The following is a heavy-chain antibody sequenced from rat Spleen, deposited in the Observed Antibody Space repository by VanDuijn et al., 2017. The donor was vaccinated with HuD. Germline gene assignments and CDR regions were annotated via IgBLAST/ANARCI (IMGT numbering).Heavy chain of an antibody. V-gene: IGHV5S13*01. Sequence: EVQLVESGGGLVQPGRSLKLSCATSGFTFSNYGMAWVRQAPTKGLEWVASISTSGGSTYYRDSVKGRFTVSRDNAKSTLYLQMDSLRSEDTATYYCARHYGGYSEYVMDAWGQGASVTVSS. CDR2: ISTSGGST. J-gene: IGHJ4*01. CDR1: GFTFSNYG. D-gene: IGHD1-11*01. CDR3: ARHYGGYSEYVMDA.